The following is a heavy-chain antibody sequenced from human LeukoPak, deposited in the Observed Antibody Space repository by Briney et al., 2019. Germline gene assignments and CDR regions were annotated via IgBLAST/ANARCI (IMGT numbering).Heavy chain of an antibody. CDR3: ARDGSSSWYVGFQKPFDY. V-gene: IGHV1-46*01. Sequence: ASVKVSCKASGYTFTGYYMHWVRQAPGQGLEWMGIINPSGGSTSYAQKFQGRVTMTRYMSTSTVYMELSSLRSEDTAVYYCARDGSSSWYVGFQKPFDYWGQGTLVTVSS. CDR1: GYTFTGYY. D-gene: IGHD6-13*01. J-gene: IGHJ4*02. CDR2: INPSGGST.